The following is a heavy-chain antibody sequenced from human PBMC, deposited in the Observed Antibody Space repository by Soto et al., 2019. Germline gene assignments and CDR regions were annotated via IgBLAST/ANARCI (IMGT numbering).Heavy chain of an antibody. J-gene: IGHJ6*02. CDR1: GVSFNNNG. V-gene: IGHV1-69*01. D-gene: IGHD3-10*01. CDR2: VSPPFRTS. Sequence: QAQLVQSGAEVKKPGSSVKVSCKTSGVSFNNNGIGWVRQAPGHGLAWMGGVSPPFRTSNYARMFQGRIPITADASTGTVNMELSSLTSEDTAQYYCARVLYYGSGSYSPYGMDVWGQGTTVTVSS. CDR3: ARVLYYGSGSYSPYGMDV.